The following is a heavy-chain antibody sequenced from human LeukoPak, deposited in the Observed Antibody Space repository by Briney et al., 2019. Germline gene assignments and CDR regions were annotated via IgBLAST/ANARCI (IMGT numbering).Heavy chain of an antibody. V-gene: IGHV3-20*04. CDR2: INWNGGST. CDR1: GFMIDDYG. J-gene: IGHJ5*02. D-gene: IGHD5-18*01. Sequence: GGSLRLSCAASGFMIDDYGMTWVRQAPGKGLEWVATINWNGGSTGYADSVKGRFIISRDNAKNSLYLQMNSLRAEDTALYYCAREGQISYIYGENWFDPWGQGTLVTVSS. CDR3: AREGQISYIYGENWFDP.